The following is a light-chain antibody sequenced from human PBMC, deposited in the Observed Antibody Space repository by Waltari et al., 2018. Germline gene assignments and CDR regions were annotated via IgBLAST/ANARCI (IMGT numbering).Light chain of an antibody. Sequence: QHLLCKLPNIIVCVGRNRPSWVSNRFSGSKSRNTASLTISGLQADDEADYYCISYTSSSTYVFGAGTKVTVL. J-gene: IGLJ1*01. CDR2: VGR. CDR3: ISYTSSSTYV. V-gene: IGLV2-14*03.